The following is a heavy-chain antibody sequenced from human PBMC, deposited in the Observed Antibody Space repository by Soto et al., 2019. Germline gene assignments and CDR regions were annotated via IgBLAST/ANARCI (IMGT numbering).Heavy chain of an antibody. J-gene: IGHJ4*02. V-gene: IGHV3-30*03. CDR2: ISYDGSNK. D-gene: IGHD5-18*01. Sequence: PGGSLRLSCAASGFTFSSYGMHWVRQAPGKGLEWVAVISYDGSNKYYADSVKGRFTISRDNSKNTLYLQMNSLRAEDTAVYYCAINHGIQLWFAPLPFDYWGQGT. CDR3: AINHGIQLWFAPLPFDY. CDR1: GFTFSSYG.